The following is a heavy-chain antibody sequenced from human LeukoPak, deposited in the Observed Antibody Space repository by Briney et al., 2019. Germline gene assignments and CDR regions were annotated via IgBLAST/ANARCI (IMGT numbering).Heavy chain of an antibody. D-gene: IGHD6-13*01. J-gene: IGHJ4*02. CDR2: IYSTGST. CDR1: GGSISSYY. V-gene: IGHV4-4*07. Sequence: PSETLSLTCTVSGGSISSYYWSWIRQPAGKGLEWIGRIYSTGSTNYNPSLKSRVTMSVDTSKNQFSLRLRSVTAADTTVYYCTRQIASAGTAGFDFWGQGALVTVSS. CDR3: TRQIASAGTAGFDF.